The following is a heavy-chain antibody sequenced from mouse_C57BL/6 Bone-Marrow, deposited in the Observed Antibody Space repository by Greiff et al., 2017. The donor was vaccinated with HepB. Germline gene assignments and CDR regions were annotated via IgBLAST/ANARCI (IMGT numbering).Heavy chain of an antibody. CDR1: GYAFSSSW. CDR3: ARTFFDY. Sequence: QVQLQQSGPELVKPGASVKISCKASGYAFSSSWMNWVKQRPGKGLEWIGRIYPGDGDTNYNGKLKGKATLTADKSSSTAYMQLSSLTSEDSAVYFCARTFFDYWGQGTTLTVSS. CDR2: IYPGDGDT. J-gene: IGHJ2*01. V-gene: IGHV1-82*01.